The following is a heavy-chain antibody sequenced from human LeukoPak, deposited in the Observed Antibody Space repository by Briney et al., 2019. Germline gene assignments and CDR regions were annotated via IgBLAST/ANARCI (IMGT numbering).Heavy chain of an antibody. D-gene: IGHD4-11*01. J-gene: IGHJ6*02. CDR1: GFTFSTYA. CDR2: IAQNAGDT. CDR3: AKVDAAVTHYYGMDV. V-gene: IGHV3-23*01. Sequence: PGGSLRLSCAASGFTFSTYAMSWVRQTPGKGLQWVSAIAQNAGDTYYADSVKGRFTISRDNSRNTLYLQMNSLRAEDTAVYYCAKVDAAVTHYYGMDVWGQGTAITVSS.